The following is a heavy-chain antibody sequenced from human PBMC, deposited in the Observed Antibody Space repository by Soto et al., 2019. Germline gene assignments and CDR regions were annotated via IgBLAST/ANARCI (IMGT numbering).Heavy chain of an antibody. CDR3: AHRATMTIFGLIIDNGIWFDP. D-gene: IGHD3-3*01. J-gene: IGHJ5*02. Sequence: QINLIESGPPLVKPTQTLTLTCTFSGFSLSTSGAAVGWVRQPPGRALEWLALIYWDGDKRYNASLGNRLTITKDTSMNQVVLTLTNVVPADTATYYCAHRATMTIFGLIIDNGIWFDPWGQGTRVIVSS. CDR2: IYWDGDK. V-gene: IGHV2-5*02. CDR1: GFSLSTSGAA.